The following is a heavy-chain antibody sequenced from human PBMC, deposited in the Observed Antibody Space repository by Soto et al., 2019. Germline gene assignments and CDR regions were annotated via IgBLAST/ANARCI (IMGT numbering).Heavy chain of an antibody. Sequence: EVQLVESGGVLVQPGGSLRLSCAASGFTLRKYCMHWVRQAPGKGPVWVSRTCEDKSRIIYADSVKGRFTTTRDNANNTLYLQMKGLSAEVSSVYYCVRETSGLRGMDYWGQGTLVTVSS. D-gene: IGHD3-22*01. CDR1: GFTLRKYC. CDR3: VRETSGLRGMDY. J-gene: IGHJ4*02. V-gene: IGHV3-74*01. CDR2: TCEDKSRI.